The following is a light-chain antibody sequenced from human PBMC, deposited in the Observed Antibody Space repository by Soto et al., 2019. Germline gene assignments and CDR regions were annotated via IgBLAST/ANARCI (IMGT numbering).Light chain of an antibody. CDR2: EVS. Sequence: QSALTQPASVSGSPGQSITISCTGTSSDVGSYNLVSWYQQHPGKAHKLMIYEVSKRPSGVSNRFSGSKSGNTASLTISGLQAEDEADYYCCSYAGSRVFGGGTNLTVL. J-gene: IGLJ3*02. V-gene: IGLV2-23*02. CDR1: SSDVGSYNL. CDR3: CSYAGSRV.